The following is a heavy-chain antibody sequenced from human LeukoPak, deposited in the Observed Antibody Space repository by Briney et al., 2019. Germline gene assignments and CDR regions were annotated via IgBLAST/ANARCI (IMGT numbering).Heavy chain of an antibody. J-gene: IGHJ5*02. Sequence: GASVKVSCKASGYTFTRYGISWVRQAPGQGLEWMGWISAYNGNTNYAQKLQGRVTMTTDTSTSTAYMELRSLRSDDTAVYYCARVGGTMVRGVISTWFDPWGQGTLVTVSS. D-gene: IGHD3-10*01. CDR2: ISAYNGNT. V-gene: IGHV1-18*01. CDR1: GYTFTRYG. CDR3: ARVGGTMVRGVISTWFDP.